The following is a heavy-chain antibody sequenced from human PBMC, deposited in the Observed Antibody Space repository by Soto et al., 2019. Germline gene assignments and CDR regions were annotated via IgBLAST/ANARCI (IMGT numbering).Heavy chain of an antibody. CDR3: AKDRPVSDTMVRGVIPNWFDH. Sequence: PGGSLRLSCAASGFTFSSYAMSWVRQAPGKGLEWVSAISGSGGSTYYADSVKGRFTISRDNSKNTLYLQMYSLRAEDTAVYYCAKDRPVSDTMVRGVIPNWFDHWGQGTLGTVSS. CDR2: ISGSGGST. CDR1: GFTFSSYA. V-gene: IGHV3-23*01. D-gene: IGHD3-10*01. J-gene: IGHJ5*02.